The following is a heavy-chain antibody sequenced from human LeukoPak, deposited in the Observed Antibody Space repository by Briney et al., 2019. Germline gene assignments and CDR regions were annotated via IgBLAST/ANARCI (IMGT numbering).Heavy chain of an antibody. J-gene: IGHJ4*02. D-gene: IGHD3-22*01. Sequence: GASVTVSCKASGYTFTSYGISWVRQAPGQGLEWMGWISAYNGNTNYAQKLQGRVTMTTDTSTSTAYMELRSLRSDDTAVYYCARDLKYAGGYCDSSGYYYWGQGTLVTVSS. V-gene: IGHV1-18*01. CDR2: ISAYNGNT. CDR3: ARDLKYAGGYCDSSGYYY. CDR1: GYTFTSYG.